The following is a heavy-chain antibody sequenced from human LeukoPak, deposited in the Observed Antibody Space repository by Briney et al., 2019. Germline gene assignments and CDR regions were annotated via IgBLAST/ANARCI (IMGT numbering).Heavy chain of an antibody. D-gene: IGHD4-23*01. CDR3: ARDLYFGGFFDH. CDR2: ISYDGSNK. Sequence: PGGSLRLSCAASGFTFSNYAMHWVRQAPGKGLEWVAVISYDGSNKYHADSVKGRLTISRDNSKNILYLQMNSLRPEDTAVYYCARDLYFGGFFDHWGQGALVTVSS. V-gene: IGHV3-30*04. CDR1: GFTFSNYA. J-gene: IGHJ4*02.